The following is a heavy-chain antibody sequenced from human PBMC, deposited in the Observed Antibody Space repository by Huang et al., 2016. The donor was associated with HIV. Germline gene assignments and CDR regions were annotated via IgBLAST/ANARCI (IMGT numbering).Heavy chain of an antibody. CDR3: AHSTDASAATFYFDF. CDR2: IYSNGDG. J-gene: IGHJ4*02. V-gene: IGHV2-5*01. CDR1: GFSLTTTGVG. D-gene: IGHD6-25*01. Sequence: QITLRESGPALVKPTQTLTLTCPFSGFSLTTTGVGVGWIRQPPGQALEWLAFIYSNGDGRYSPSLSSRLTITKDTSKNQVVLTMTNMDPVDTATYYCAHSTDASAATFYFDFWGQGTLVAVSS.